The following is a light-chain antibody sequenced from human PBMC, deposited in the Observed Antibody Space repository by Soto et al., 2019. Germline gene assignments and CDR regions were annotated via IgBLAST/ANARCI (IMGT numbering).Light chain of an antibody. CDR2: GNN. V-gene: IGLV1-40*01. CDR1: SSNTGAGYD. J-gene: IGLJ1*01. Sequence: QSVLTQPPSVSGAPGQRVTISCTGNSSNTGAGYDVHWYQQLPGTAPKLLIYGNNNRPSGVPDRFSGSKSGTSASLAITGLQAEDEADYYCQSYDSSLSALYVFGTGTKLTVL. CDR3: QSYDSSLSALYV.